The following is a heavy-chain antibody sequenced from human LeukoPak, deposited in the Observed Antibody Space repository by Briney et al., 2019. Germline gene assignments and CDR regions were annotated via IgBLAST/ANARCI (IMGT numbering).Heavy chain of an antibody. CDR1: GFSFSSYA. Sequence: PGGSLRLSCAASGFSFSSYAMSWVRQAPGKGLEWVSAISTTSGSTFYADSVKGRFTISRDNSKNTLYLQMHSLRAEDTAVYYCAKGGYSYGRTYFDYWGQGTLVTVSS. J-gene: IGHJ4*02. V-gene: IGHV3-23*01. CDR2: ISTTSGST. CDR3: AKGGYSYGRTYFDY. D-gene: IGHD5-18*01.